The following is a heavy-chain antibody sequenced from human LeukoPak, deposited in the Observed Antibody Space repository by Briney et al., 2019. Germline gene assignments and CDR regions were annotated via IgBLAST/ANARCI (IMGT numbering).Heavy chain of an antibody. J-gene: IGHJ4*02. CDR3: ARVDFDWLLYDY. Sequence: GGSLRLSCAASGFTVSSNYMSWVRQAPGKGLEWVSVIYSGGSTYYADSVKGRFTISRDNSKNTPYLQMNSLRAEDTAVYYCARVDFDWLLYDYWGQGTLVTVSS. CDR1: GFTVSSNY. CDR2: IYSGGST. D-gene: IGHD3-9*01. V-gene: IGHV3-53*01.